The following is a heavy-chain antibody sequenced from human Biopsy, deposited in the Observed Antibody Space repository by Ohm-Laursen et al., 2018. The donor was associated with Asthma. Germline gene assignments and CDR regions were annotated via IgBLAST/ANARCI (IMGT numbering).Heavy chain of an antibody. CDR2: IYYSGTT. CDR3: ARGISRVTGLFDHFDS. D-gene: IGHD2-21*02. V-gene: IGHV4-59*01. Sequence: SETLSLTCTVSGGSISSDYWSWIRQPPGKGLEWIGHIYYSGTTKYHPSLKSRVTISVDTSKNQSSLKLRSVTAADAAVYYCARGISRVTGLFDHFDSWGQGTLVTVSS. CDR1: GGSISSDY. J-gene: IGHJ4*02.